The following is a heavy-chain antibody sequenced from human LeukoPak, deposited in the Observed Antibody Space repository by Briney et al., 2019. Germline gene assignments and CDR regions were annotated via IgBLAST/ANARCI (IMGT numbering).Heavy chain of an antibody. V-gene: IGHV3-9*01. Sequence: GGSLRLSCAASGFTFDDYAMHWVRQAPGKGLEWVSGISWNSGSIGYADSVKGRFTISRDNSKNTLYLQMNSLRAEDTAVYYCAKEGFGESLLDYWGQGTLVTVSS. J-gene: IGHJ4*02. D-gene: IGHD3-10*01. CDR2: ISWNSGSI. CDR3: AKEGFGESLLDY. CDR1: GFTFDDYA.